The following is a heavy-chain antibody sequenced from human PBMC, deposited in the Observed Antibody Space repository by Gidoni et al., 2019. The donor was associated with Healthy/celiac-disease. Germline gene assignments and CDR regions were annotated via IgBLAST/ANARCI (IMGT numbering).Heavy chain of an antibody. D-gene: IGHD5-12*01. CDR1: GGSISCSRYY. V-gene: IGHV4-39*01. CDR3: ARLPRGYSGYDPYYYYGMDV. CDR2: IYYSGST. Sequence: QLQLQESGPGLVKTSVTLSLTCTVSGGSISCSRYYWGWIRQPPGKGLEWIGSIYYSGSTYYNPSLKSRVTISVDTSKNQFSLKLSSVTAADTAVYYCARLPRGYSGYDPYYYYGMDVWGQGTTVTVSS. J-gene: IGHJ6*02.